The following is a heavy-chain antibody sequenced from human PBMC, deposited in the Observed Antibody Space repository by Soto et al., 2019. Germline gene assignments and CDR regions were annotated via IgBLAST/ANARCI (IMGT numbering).Heavy chain of an antibody. CDR3: ARDPLRVYSSSSSWFDP. CDR2: ISAYNGNT. V-gene: IGHV1-18*01. Sequence: QVQLVQSGAEVKKPGASVKVSCKASGYTFTSYGISWVRQAPGQGLEWMGWISAYNGNTNYAQKLQGRVTMTTDTSTSTAYMELRSLRSEDTAVYYCARDPLRVYSSSSSWFDPWGQGTLVTVSS. CDR1: GYTFTSYG. D-gene: IGHD6-6*01. J-gene: IGHJ5*02.